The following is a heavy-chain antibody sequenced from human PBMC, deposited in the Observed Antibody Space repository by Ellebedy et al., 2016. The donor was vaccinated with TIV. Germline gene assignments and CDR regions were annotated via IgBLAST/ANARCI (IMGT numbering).Heavy chain of an antibody. CDR1: GFNFRSYW. V-gene: IGHV3-7*01. J-gene: IGHJ5*02. CDR3: ARRGSYGDYAVQVNPWFDP. Sequence: GGSLRLSCAASGFNFRSYWMGWVRQAPGKGLEWVANIYQDGSQKYYVDSAEGRFTISRDNAKNSLYLEMKSLRVEDTAVYYCARRGSYGDYAVQVNPWFDPWGQGTLVTVSS. D-gene: IGHD4-17*01. CDR2: IYQDGSQK.